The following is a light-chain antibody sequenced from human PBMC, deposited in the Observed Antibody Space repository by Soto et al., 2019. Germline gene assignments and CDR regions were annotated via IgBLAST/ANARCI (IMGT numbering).Light chain of an antibody. Sequence: EIVLTQSPATPSSSPGERAALSCRSSQSVSSYLAWYQQKPGQAPRLLISDVSKRATGIPARFSGSGSGTDFTLASSSLWPEDCAVYFCQQGSNLASTVGGGTKVEI. V-gene: IGKV3-11*01. J-gene: IGKJ4*02. CDR3: QQGSNLAST. CDR1: QSVSSY. CDR2: DVS.